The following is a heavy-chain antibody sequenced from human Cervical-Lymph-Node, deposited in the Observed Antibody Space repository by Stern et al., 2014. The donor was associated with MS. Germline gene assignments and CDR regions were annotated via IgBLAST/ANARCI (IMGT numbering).Heavy chain of an antibody. D-gene: IGHD5-12*01. CDR1: GYTFSNYD. J-gene: IGHJ6*02. V-gene: IGHV1-8*01. Sequence: QVQLVQSGADMKKPGASVKVSCKASGYTFSNYDVTWGRQATGQGLEWMGWIDPTTGNAEYAQKFQGRFTMTSTPSINTAYMELSSLRSEDTAIYYCARRMWVGYQFYGLDVWGQGTTLTVSS. CDR3: ARRMWVGYQFYGLDV. CDR2: IDPTTGNA.